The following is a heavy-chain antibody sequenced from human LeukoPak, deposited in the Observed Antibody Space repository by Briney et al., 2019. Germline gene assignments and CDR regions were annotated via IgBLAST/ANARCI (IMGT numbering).Heavy chain of an antibody. CDR3: ARSGASYGPSDY. J-gene: IGHJ4*02. CDR2: INSDGSST. V-gene: IGHV3-74*01. D-gene: IGHD5-18*01. CDR1: GFTFSSYW. Sequence: GGPLRLSCAASGFTFSSYWMHWVRQAPGKGLVWVSRINSDGSSTSYADSVKGRFTISRDNAKNTLYLQMNSLRAEDTAVYYCARSGASYGPSDYWGQGSLVTVSS.